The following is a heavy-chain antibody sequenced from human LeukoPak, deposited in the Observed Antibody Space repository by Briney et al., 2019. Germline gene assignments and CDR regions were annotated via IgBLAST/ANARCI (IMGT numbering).Heavy chain of an antibody. Sequence: GGSLRLSCAASGFTFSSYAMSWVRQAPGKGLEWVSAISGSGGSTYYADSVKGRFTISRDNSKNTLYLQMNSLRAEDTAVYYCAKDVFDGSYYSGVAFDIWGQGTMVTVSS. CDR2: ISGSGGST. D-gene: IGHD1-26*01. V-gene: IGHV3-23*01. CDR1: GFTFSSYA. J-gene: IGHJ3*02. CDR3: AKDVFDGSYYSGVAFDI.